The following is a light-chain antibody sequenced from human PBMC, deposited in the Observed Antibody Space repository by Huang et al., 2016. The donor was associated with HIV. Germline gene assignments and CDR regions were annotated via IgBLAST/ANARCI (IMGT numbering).Light chain of an antibody. J-gene: IGKJ1*01. CDR3: QQHYTTPWT. V-gene: IGKV4-1*01. CDR2: WAA. CDR1: QPVLYRSNKKHVPMNG. Sequence: DIVMTQSPDSLAVPLGERATISCVSSQPVLYRSNKKHVPMNGLAWYQKKPGQPPKLLMYWAASRASGVPDRFSGSGSGTDFTLTISSLQAEDVAVYYCQQHYTTPWTFGQGTKVEIK.